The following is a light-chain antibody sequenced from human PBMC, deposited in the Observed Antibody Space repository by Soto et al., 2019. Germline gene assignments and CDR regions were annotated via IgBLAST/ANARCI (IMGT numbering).Light chain of an antibody. CDR2: EVS. CDR3: SSYSSSNTLVV. CDR1: SSDVGGYNY. V-gene: IGLV2-14*01. Sequence: QSALTQPASVSGSPGQSITISCTGTSSDVGGYNYVSWYQQHPGKAPKLMIYEVSNRPSGVSNRFSGSKSGNTASLTISGLQAEDEGDYYCSSYSSSNTLVVFGGGTKVTVL. J-gene: IGLJ2*01.